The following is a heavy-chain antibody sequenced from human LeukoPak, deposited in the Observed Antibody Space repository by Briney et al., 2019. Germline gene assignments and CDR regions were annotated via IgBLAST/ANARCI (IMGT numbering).Heavy chain of an antibody. J-gene: IGHJ4*02. CDR2: INPNSGGT. CDR1: GYTFTGYY. Sequence: ASVKVSCTASGYTFTGYYIHWVRQAPGQGLEWMGWINPNSGGTNYAQKFQGRVTMTRDTSISTAYMELSRLTSDDTAVYYCARSLSSSSWSLSGDYWGQGTLVTVSS. CDR3: ARSLSSSSWSLSGDY. D-gene: IGHD6-13*01. V-gene: IGHV1-2*02.